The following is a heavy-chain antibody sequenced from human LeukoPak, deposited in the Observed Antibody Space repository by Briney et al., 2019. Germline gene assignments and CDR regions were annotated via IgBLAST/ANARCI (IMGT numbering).Heavy chain of an antibody. J-gene: IGHJ4*02. V-gene: IGHV3-23*01. D-gene: IGHD3-10*02. CDR1: GFTFSGYA. CDR2: VSGGCGNT. CDR3: ATYVRGDFDY. Sequence: GGSLRLSCATSGFTFSGYAMRWARESPEEGRVWVLTVSGGCGNTWYADCVKGRFNIYRDNSKNTLYLQMNSLRAEDTAVYYCATYVRGDFDYWGQGTLVTVSS.